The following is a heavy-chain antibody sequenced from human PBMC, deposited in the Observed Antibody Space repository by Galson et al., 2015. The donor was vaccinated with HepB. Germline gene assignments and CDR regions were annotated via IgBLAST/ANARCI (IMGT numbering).Heavy chain of an antibody. Sequence: SLRLSCAASGFTFSSYAMHWVRQAPGKGLEWVAVISYDGSNKYYADSVKGRFTISRDNSKNTLYLQMNSLRAEDTAVYYCARDEVAYRGGEGCADFQHWGQGTLVTVSS. J-gene: IGHJ1*01. CDR3: ARDEVAYRGGEGCADFQH. CDR2: ISYDGSNK. D-gene: IGHD2-21*01. V-gene: IGHV3-30*04. CDR1: GFTFSSYA.